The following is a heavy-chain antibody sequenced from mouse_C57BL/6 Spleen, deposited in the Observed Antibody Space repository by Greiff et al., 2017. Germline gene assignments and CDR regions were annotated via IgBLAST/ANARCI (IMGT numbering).Heavy chain of an antibody. CDR1: GFTFTDYY. D-gene: IGHD1-1*01. J-gene: IGHJ2*01. V-gene: IGHV7-3*01. CDR3: ARGYYGSSFDY. Sequence: EVNVVESGGGLVQPGGSLCLSCAASGFTFTDYYMSWVRPPPGKALEWLGFIRNKANGYTTEYSASVKGRFTISRDNSQSILYLQMNALRAEDSATYYCARGYYGSSFDYWGQGTTLTVSS. CDR2: IRNKANGYTT.